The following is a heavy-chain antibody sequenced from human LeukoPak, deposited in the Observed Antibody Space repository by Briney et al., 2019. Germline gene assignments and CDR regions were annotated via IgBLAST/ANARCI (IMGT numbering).Heavy chain of an antibody. Sequence: GGSLRLSCAASGFTFSSYWMHWVRQAPGKGLVWVSRINSDGSRTSYADSVKGRFTISRDNAKNTLYLQMNSLRAEDTAVYYCARGPMVRTNHFDYWGQGTLVTVSS. J-gene: IGHJ4*02. CDR1: GFTFSSYW. D-gene: IGHD3-10*01. CDR2: INSDGSRT. V-gene: IGHV3-74*01. CDR3: ARGPMVRTNHFDY.